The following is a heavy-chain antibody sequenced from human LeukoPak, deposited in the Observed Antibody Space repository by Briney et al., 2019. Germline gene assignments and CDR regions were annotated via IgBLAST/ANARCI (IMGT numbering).Heavy chain of an antibody. CDR3: AKSPHKDYYDNSAYYASDAFDI. CDR1: GFTFSSYG. J-gene: IGHJ3*02. Sequence: GGSLRLSCAASGFTFSSYGMHWVRQAPGKGLEWVAVVSYDGSNKYYVDSVKGRFTISRDNSKSTLYLQMNSLRAEDTAVYYCAKSPHKDYYDNSAYYASDAFDIWGQGTMVTVSS. V-gene: IGHV3-30*18. CDR2: VSYDGSNK. D-gene: IGHD3-22*01.